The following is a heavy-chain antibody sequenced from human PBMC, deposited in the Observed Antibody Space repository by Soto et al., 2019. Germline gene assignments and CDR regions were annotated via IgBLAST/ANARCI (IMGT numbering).Heavy chain of an antibody. Sequence: QVQLVQSGAEVEKPGSSVKVSCKASGGTFSSYAISWVRQAPGQGLEGMGGSIPIFGTANYAQKFQGRVTMTADESTSTAYMELSSLRSEDTAVYYCARAEDIVVVPAAMRVGWFDPWGQGTLVTVSS. V-gene: IGHV1-69*12. CDR2: SIPIFGTA. J-gene: IGHJ5*02. CDR3: ARAEDIVVVPAAMRVGWFDP. D-gene: IGHD2-2*01. CDR1: GGTFSSYA.